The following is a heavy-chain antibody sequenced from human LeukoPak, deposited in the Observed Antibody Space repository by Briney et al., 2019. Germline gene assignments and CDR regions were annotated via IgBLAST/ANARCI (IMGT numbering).Heavy chain of an antibody. D-gene: IGHD5-12*01. J-gene: IGHJ4*02. CDR2: IIPILGIA. CDR3: ARVEGYSGYESGY. CDR1: GGTFSSYA. Sequence: ASVKVSCKASGGTFSSYAISWVRQAPGQGLEWMGRIIPILGIASYAQKFQGRVTITADKSTSTAYMELSSLRSEDTAVYYCARVEGYSGYESGYWGQGTLVTVSS. V-gene: IGHV1-69*04.